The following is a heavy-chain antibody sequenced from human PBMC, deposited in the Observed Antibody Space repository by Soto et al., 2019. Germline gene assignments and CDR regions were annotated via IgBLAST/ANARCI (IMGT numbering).Heavy chain of an antibody. V-gene: IGHV3-21*01. Sequence: EVQLVESGGGLVKPGGSLRLSCAASGFTFSSYSMNWVRQAPGKGLEWVSSISSSSSYIYYADSVKGRFTISRDNAKNSLYLQMNSLGAEDAAVYYCARDLGVYYDSSGYYRLDAFDIWGQGTMVTVSS. J-gene: IGHJ3*02. CDR2: ISSSSSYI. CDR1: GFTFSSYS. CDR3: ARDLGVYYDSSGYYRLDAFDI. D-gene: IGHD3-22*01.